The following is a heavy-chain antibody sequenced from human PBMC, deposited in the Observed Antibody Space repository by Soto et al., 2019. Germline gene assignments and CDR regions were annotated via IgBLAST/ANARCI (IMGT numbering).Heavy chain of an antibody. J-gene: IGHJ3*02. Sequence: EVQLVESGGGLVQPGGSLRLSCAASGFTFSSYWMHWVRQAPGKGLVWVSRINSDGSSTSYAESVKGRFTISRDNAKNTLYLQMNSLRAEDTAVYYCARDSGVGGSGSYYPSDAFDIWGQGTMVTVSS. CDR3: ARDSGVGGSGSYYPSDAFDI. D-gene: IGHD1-26*01. CDR2: INSDGSST. V-gene: IGHV3-74*01. CDR1: GFTFSSYW.